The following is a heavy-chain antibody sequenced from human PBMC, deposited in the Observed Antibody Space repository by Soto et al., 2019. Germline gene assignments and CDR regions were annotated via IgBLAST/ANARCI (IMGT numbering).Heavy chain of an antibody. D-gene: IGHD1-26*01. CDR1: GCTFRRYT. CDR2: IIPILGIA. CDR3: ARTVLHYYYMDV. V-gene: IGHV1-69*02. J-gene: IGHJ6*03. Sequence: ASVKVSCKATGCTFRRYTIILVRQAPGQGLEWMGRIIPILGIANYAQKFQGRVTITADKSTSTAYMELSSLRSEDTAVYYCARTVLHYYYMDVWGKGTTVTVSS.